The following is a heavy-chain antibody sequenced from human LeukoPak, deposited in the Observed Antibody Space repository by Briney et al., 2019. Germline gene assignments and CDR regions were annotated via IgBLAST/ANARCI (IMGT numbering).Heavy chain of an antibody. Sequence: ASVKVSCKPSGYTFTGYYMHWVRQAPGQGLEWMGWINPNSGGTNYAQKFQGRVTMTRDTSISTAYMELSRLRSDDTAVYYCATKGGYSSHFDYWGQGTLVTVSS. V-gene: IGHV1-2*02. CDR1: GYTFTGYY. CDR2: INPNSGGT. CDR3: ATKGGYSSHFDY. J-gene: IGHJ4*02. D-gene: IGHD3-22*01.